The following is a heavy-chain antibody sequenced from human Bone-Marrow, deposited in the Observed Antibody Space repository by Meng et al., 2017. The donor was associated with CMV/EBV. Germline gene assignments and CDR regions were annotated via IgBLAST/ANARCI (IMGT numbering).Heavy chain of an antibody. CDR2: IYYSVST. V-gene: IGHV4-59*01. Sequence: SETLSLTCTVSGGSISSYYWSWIRQPPGKGLEWIGYIYYSVSTNYNPSLKSRVTISVDTSKNQFSLKLSSVTAADTAVYYCARVEFLGRSTQKSRPTSLDVWGQGTTATVSS. CDR3: ARVEFLGRSTQKSRPTSLDV. CDR1: GGSISSYY. J-gene: IGHJ6*02. D-gene: IGHD3-10*01.